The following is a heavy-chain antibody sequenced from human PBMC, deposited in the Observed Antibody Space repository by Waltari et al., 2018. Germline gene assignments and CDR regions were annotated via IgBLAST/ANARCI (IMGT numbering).Heavy chain of an antibody. Sequence: QVQLVESGGGVVQPGRSLRLSCAASGFTFSSYAMHWVRQAPGKGLGGVAVISYDGSNKDYADSVKGRFTISRDNSKNTLYLQMNSLRAEDTAVYYCARDFDYDSSWDYWGQGTLVTVSS. CDR3: ARDFDYDSSWDY. V-gene: IGHV3-30*14. J-gene: IGHJ4*02. D-gene: IGHD3-22*01. CDR2: ISYDGSNK. CDR1: GFTFSSYA.